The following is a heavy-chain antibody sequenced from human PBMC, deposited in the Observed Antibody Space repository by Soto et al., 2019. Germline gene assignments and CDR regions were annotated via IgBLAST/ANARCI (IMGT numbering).Heavy chain of an antibody. D-gene: IGHD4-17*01. J-gene: IGHJ3*02. CDR1: GFTISSYG. Sequence: PGGSLRLSCAASGFTISSYGMHWVRQAPGKGLEWVAVIWYDGSNKYYADSVKGRFTISRDNSKNTLYLQMNSLRAEDTAVYYCARDRGDDYGGPSAFDIWGQGTMVTVSS. CDR2: IWYDGSNK. V-gene: IGHV3-33*01. CDR3: ARDRGDDYGGPSAFDI.